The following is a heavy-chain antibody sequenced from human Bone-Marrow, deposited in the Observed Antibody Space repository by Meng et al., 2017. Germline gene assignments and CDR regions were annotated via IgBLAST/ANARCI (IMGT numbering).Heavy chain of an antibody. CDR1: GGTFSSYA. D-gene: IGHD2-2*01. V-gene: IGHV1-69*05. J-gene: IGHJ6*02. Sequence: SVKVSCKASGGTFSSYAISWVRQAPGQGLEWMGGIIPIFGTANYAQKFQGRVTITTDESTSTAYMELSSLRSEDTAMYYCARSDIVVVPAAMYDTYYYYGMDVWGQGTTVTVSS. CDR2: IIPIFGTA. CDR3: ARSDIVVVPAAMYDTYYYYGMDV.